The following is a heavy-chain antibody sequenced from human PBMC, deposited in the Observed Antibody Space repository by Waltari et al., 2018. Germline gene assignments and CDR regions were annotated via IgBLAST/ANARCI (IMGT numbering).Heavy chain of an antibody. CDR1: GFSLHTYF. Sequence: EVQLVESGGGLVKPGGSLILSCEASGFSLHTYFMNWVRQAPGRGLEWVSTISSSSHYIYYADSVKGRFTISRDNAKNSLYLQMNSLRAEDTAVYYCATVVVVDANIDVWGKGTTVTVSS. CDR2: ISSSSHYI. D-gene: IGHD2-15*01. J-gene: IGHJ6*03. CDR3: ATVVVVDANIDV. V-gene: IGHV3-21*01.